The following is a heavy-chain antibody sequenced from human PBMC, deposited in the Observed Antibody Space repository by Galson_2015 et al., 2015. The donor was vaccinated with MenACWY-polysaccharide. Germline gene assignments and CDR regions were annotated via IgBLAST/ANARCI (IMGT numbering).Heavy chain of an antibody. Sequence: LRLSCAASGFTFSSYAMTWIRQPPGQGLEWIGYIHYSGSTNYNPSLKSRVTISAEMSKNQFSLTLRSVTAADTAVYYRARYYGVQTTFDFWGQGTLVTVSS. V-gene: IGHV4-59*01. D-gene: IGHD4-17*01. CDR1: GFTFSSYA. CDR2: IHYSGST. J-gene: IGHJ4*02. CDR3: ARYYGVQTTFDF.